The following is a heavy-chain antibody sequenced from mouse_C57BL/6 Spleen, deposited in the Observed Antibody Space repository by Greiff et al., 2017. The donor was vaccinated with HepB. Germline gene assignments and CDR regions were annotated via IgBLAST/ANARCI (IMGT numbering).Heavy chain of an antibody. CDR1: GYTFTSYW. J-gene: IGHJ4*01. CDR3: ARVETAQALRGYAMDY. CDR2: IDPSDSET. D-gene: IGHD3-2*02. Sequence: QVQLQQPGAELVRPGSSVKLSCKASGYTFTSYWMHWVKQRPIQGLEWIGNIDPSDSETHYNQKFKDKATLTVDKSSSTAYMQLSSLTSEDSAVYYCARVETAQALRGYAMDYWGQGTSVTVSS. V-gene: IGHV1-52*01.